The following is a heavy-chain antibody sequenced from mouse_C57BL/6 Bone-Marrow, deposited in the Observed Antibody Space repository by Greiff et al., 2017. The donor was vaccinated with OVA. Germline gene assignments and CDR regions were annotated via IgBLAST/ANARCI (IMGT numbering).Heavy chain of an antibody. D-gene: IGHD3-2*02. CDR1: GYAFSSSW. CDR2: IYPGDGDT. Sequence: VQLQQSGPELVKPGASVKISCKASGYAFSSSWMNWVKQRPGKGLEWIGRIYPGDGDTNYNGKFKGKATLTADKSSSTAYMQLSSLTSEDSTVYFCAREERRRLSYFDCWGQGTTLTVSS. V-gene: IGHV1-82*01. CDR3: AREERRRLSYFDC. J-gene: IGHJ2*01.